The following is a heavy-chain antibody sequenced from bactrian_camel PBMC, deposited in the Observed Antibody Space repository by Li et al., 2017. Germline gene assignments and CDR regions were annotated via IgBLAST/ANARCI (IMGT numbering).Heavy chain of an antibody. CDR2: ISARGGAT. D-gene: IGHD3*01. CDR1: EWTYSRSY. J-gene: IGHJ4*01. Sequence: VQLVESGGGSVSAGGSLRLSCTASEWTYSRSYLGWFRQTPGKEREGVAAISARGGATAYADSVKGRFTISRDNANKTVHLQMNSLKPDDTAVYFCAADVVPSQEHAWVLGENGFWARGPRSPSP. V-gene: IGHV3-3*01.